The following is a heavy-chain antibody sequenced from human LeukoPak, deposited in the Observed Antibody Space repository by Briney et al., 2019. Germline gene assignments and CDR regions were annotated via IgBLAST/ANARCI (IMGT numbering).Heavy chain of an antibody. CDR3: ARDIVGATGAPDY. CDR1: GGTFSSYE. Sequence: SVKVSCKASGGTFSSYEISWVRQAPGQGLEWMGGIIPMFGTAKYAQKFQGRVTITTDKSTSTAYMELSSLRSEDTAVYYCARDIVGATGAPDYWGQGTLVTVSS. J-gene: IGHJ4*02. V-gene: IGHV1-69*05. D-gene: IGHD1-26*01. CDR2: IIPMFGTA.